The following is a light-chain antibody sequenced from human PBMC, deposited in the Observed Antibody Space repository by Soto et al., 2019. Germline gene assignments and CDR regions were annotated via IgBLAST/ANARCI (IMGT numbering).Light chain of an antibody. J-gene: IGLJ2*01. CDR1: SGDVGSYNF. CDR2: DVS. V-gene: IGLV2-14*01. Sequence: QSALTQPASVSGSPGQSIAISCTGTSGDVGSYNFVSWYQQHPGKAPKPMIYDVSARPPGVSNRFSGSKSGNTASLTISGLQAEDQADYYCSSSTSTSTVVFGGGTKVTVL. CDR3: SSSTSTSTVV.